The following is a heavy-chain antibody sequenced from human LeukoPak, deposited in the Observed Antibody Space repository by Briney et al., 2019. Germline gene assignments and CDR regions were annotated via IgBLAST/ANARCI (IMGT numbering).Heavy chain of an antibody. Sequence: SETLSLTCAVYGGSFSGYYWSWIRQPPGKGLEWIGEINHSGSTNYNPSLKSRVTISVDTSKNQFSLKLSSVTAADTAVYYCATGGLSPFDYWGQGTLVTVSS. J-gene: IGHJ4*02. CDR1: GGSFSGYY. D-gene: IGHD3-16*01. CDR3: ATGGLSPFDY. V-gene: IGHV4-34*01. CDR2: INHSGST.